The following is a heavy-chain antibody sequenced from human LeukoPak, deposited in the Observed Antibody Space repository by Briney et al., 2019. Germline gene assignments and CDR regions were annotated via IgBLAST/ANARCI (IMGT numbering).Heavy chain of an antibody. CDR1: GGSISSSNW. V-gene: IGHV4-4*02. D-gene: IGHD5-18*01. CDR3: ARVRGYSYGFGSEGLDY. J-gene: IGHJ4*02. CDR2: IYHSGST. Sequence: PSETLSLTCAVSGGSISSSNWWSWVRQPPGKGLEWIGEIYHSGSTNYNPSLKSRVTISVDKSKNQFSLKLSSVTAADTAVYYCARVRGYSYGFGSEGLDYWGQGTLVTVSS.